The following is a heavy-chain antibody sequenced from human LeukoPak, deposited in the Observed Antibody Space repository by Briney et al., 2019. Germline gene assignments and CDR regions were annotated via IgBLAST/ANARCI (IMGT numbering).Heavy chain of an antibody. CDR2: MNSDGSST. J-gene: IGHJ3*02. Sequence: GGSLRLSCAASGFTFSSYWMHWVRQAPGKGLVWVSRMNSDGSSTSYADSVKGRFTISRDNAKNTLYLQMNSLRAEDTAVYYCATGYSYGLGGFDIWGQGTMVTVSS. CDR1: GFTFSSYW. V-gene: IGHV3-74*01. D-gene: IGHD5-18*01. CDR3: ATGYSYGLGGFDI.